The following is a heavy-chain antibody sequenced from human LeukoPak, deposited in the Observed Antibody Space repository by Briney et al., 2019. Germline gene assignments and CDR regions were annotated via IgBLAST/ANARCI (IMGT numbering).Heavy chain of an antibody. J-gene: IGHJ4*02. V-gene: IGHV3-23*01. CDR3: AKERPLSTPYYLDY. CDR2: ISGSGGST. Sequence: PGGSLRLSCVASGFTFTKCAMSWIRQAPGKGLEWVSSISGSGGSTYYADSVKGRFTISSDNSKNTLYLQMNSLRAEDTAVYYCAKERPLSTPYYLDYWGQGTLDPVS. CDR1: GFTFTKCA. D-gene: IGHD5/OR15-5a*01.